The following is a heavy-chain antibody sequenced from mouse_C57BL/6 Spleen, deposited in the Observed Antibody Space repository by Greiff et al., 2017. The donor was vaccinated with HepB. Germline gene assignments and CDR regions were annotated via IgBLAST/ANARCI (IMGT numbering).Heavy chain of an antibody. J-gene: IGHJ4*01. CDR2: ISSGSSTI. Sequence: EVKLVESGGGLVKPGGSLKLSCAASGFTFSDYGMHWVRQAPEKGLEWVAYISSGSSTIYYADTVKGRFTISRDNAKNTLFLQMTSLRSEDTAMYYCARRPFTGAMDYWGQGTSVTVSS. D-gene: IGHD4-1*01. CDR3: ARRPFTGAMDY. V-gene: IGHV5-17*01. CDR1: GFTFSDYG.